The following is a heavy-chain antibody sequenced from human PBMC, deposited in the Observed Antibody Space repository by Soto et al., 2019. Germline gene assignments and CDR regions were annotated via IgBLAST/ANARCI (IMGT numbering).Heavy chain of an antibody. Sequence: SETLSLTCTVSGGSIGSGGYYWSWIRKHPGKGLEWIGYIYYSESTYYPTSLKSRVTISVDTSKNQFSLKLSSVTAADTAVYYCARGSSSWKPNWFDPWGQGTLVTVSS. CDR3: ARGSSSWKPNWFDP. D-gene: IGHD6-13*01. CDR2: IYYSEST. V-gene: IGHV4-31*03. J-gene: IGHJ5*02. CDR1: GGSIGSGGYY.